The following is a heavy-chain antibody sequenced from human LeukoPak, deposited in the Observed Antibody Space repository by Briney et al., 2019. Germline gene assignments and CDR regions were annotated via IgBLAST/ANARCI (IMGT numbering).Heavy chain of an antibody. D-gene: IGHD3/OR15-3a*01. CDR3: ARQQYDFWSGSTDGTFDY. Sequence: ASVKVSCKASRGTFSNYAISWVRQAPGQGLEWMGGIIPIFGSPNYAQNFQGRVTITADKSTRTAYMELSSLRSEDTAVYYCARQQYDFWSGSTDGTFDYWGQGTLVTVSS. J-gene: IGHJ4*02. CDR1: RGTFSNYA. CDR2: IIPIFGSP. V-gene: IGHV1-69*06.